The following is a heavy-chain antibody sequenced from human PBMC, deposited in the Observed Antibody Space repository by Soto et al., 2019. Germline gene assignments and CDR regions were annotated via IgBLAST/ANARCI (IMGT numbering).Heavy chain of an antibody. Sequence: GGSLRLSCAASGFTFSSYAMHWVRQAPGKGLEWVAVISYDGSNKYYADSVKGRFTISRDNSKNTLYLQMNSLRAEDTAVYYCAREVLVVVFVWFDYWGQGTLVTVSS. CDR2: ISYDGSNK. CDR3: AREVLVVVFVWFDY. D-gene: IGHD3-22*01. CDR1: GFTFSSYA. J-gene: IGHJ4*02. V-gene: IGHV3-30-3*01.